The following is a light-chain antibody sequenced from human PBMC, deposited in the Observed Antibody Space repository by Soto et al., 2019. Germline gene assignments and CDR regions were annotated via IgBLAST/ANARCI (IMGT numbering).Light chain of an antibody. V-gene: IGKV2-40*01. CDR3: MQRTTFPWT. J-gene: IGKJ1*01. Sequence: DIVMTQTPLSLPVTPGEPASISCRSSQSVSDSDDGNTYLDWYLQKPGQSPQLLIYTLSYRDSGVHDRFSGSGSGTSFTLKISMVEAEDVGIYYCMQRTTFPWTFGQGNKVEIK. CDR2: TLS. CDR1: QSVSDSDDGNTY.